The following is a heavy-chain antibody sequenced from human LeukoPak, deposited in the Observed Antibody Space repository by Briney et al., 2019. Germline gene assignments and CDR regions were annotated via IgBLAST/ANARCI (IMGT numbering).Heavy chain of an antibody. V-gene: IGHV3-9*01. Sequence: GGSLRLSCAASGFTFDDYAMHWVRQAPGKGLEWVSGISWNSGSIGYADSVKGRFTISRDSAKNSLYLQMNSLRAEDTAVYYCASMAPYYFDYWGQGTLVTVSS. CDR1: GFTFDDYA. CDR3: ASMAPYYFDY. D-gene: IGHD2/OR15-2a*01. J-gene: IGHJ4*02. CDR2: ISWNSGSI.